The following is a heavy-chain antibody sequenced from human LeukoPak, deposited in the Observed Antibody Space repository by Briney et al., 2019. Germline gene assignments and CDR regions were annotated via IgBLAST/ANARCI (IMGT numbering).Heavy chain of an antibody. D-gene: IGHD6-13*01. Sequence: GGSLRLSCAASGFTFSGSAMHWVRQASGKGLEWVGRIRSKANSYATAYAASVKGRFTISRDDSKNTAYLQMNSLKTEDTAVYYCTRPELAAAGIAWFDPWGQGTLVTVSS. J-gene: IGHJ5*02. V-gene: IGHV3-73*01. CDR2: IRSKANSYAT. CDR1: GFTFSGSA. CDR3: TRPELAAAGIAWFDP.